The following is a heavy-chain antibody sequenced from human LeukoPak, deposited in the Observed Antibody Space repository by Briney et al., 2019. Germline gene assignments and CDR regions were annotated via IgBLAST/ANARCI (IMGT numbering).Heavy chain of an antibody. V-gene: IGHV3-7*01. CDR2: MKQDETEK. D-gene: IGHD6-13*01. CDR1: GFTFSIDW. J-gene: IGHJ4*02. CDR3: ASGAHYTSSWSHLDY. Sequence: GGSLRLSCAASGFTFSIDWMSWVRQAPGKGLEWVANMKQDETEKYYVDSVKGRFTISRDNAKNSLYLQMNSLRAEDTAVYYCASGAHYTSSWSHLDYWGQGALVTVSS.